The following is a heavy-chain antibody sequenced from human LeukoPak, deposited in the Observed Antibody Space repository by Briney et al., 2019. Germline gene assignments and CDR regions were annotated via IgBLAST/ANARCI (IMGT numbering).Heavy chain of an antibody. J-gene: IGHJ4*02. CDR1: GFTFSSYA. D-gene: IGHD1-14*01. V-gene: IGHV3-30-3*01. CDR2: ISYDGSNK. CDR3: AREAGGPYDY. Sequence: PGGSLRLSCAASGFTFSSYAMHWVRQAPGKGLEWVAVISYDGSNKYYADSVNGRFTISRDNSKNTLYLQMNSLRAEDTAVYYCAREAGGPYDYWGQGTLVTVSS.